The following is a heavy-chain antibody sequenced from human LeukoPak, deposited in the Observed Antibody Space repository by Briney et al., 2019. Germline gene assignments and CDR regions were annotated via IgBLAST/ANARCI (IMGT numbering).Heavy chain of an antibody. D-gene: IGHD3-22*01. CDR2: INPKNGDT. V-gene: IGHV1-2*06. CDR1: GYTFTAYY. J-gene: IGHJ3*02. Sequence: ASVKVSCKASGYTFTAYYIHWVRQAPGQGLEWMGRINPKNGDTNYAQKFQDRVIMTRDTSMSAAYMELSRLRSDDTAVYYCARGPPRYYDSSGEDAFDIWGQGTMVTVSS. CDR3: ARGPPRYYDSSGEDAFDI.